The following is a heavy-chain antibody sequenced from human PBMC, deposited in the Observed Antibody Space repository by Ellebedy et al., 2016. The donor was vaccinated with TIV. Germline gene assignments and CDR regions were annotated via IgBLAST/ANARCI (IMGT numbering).Heavy chain of an antibody. J-gene: IGHJ6*02. CDR3: AKDHSSSWYRMGGMDV. Sequence: GGSLRLSCAASGFTFDDYTMHWVRQAPGKGLEWVSLITWDGGTTYYADSVKGRFTIPRDNSKNSLYLQMNSLTTEDTALYYCAKDHSSSWYRMGGMDVWGQGTTVTVSS. CDR2: ITWDGGTT. V-gene: IGHV3-43*01. CDR1: GFTFDDYT. D-gene: IGHD6-13*01.